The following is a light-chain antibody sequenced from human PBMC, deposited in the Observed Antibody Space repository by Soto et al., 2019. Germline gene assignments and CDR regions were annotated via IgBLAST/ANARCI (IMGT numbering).Light chain of an antibody. V-gene: IGKV1-9*01. CDR1: QGIRSY. J-gene: IGKJ1*01. CDR2: TAS. CDR3: QQLDNSTRT. Sequence: DIQLTQSPSFLSASVGHIFTITCRASQGIRSYLAWYQKKKGKAPKLLIYTASTLQSGVPSRLRGSGYGTEFTITISSLQTEDFATYYCQQLDNSTRTFGQGTQVDIK.